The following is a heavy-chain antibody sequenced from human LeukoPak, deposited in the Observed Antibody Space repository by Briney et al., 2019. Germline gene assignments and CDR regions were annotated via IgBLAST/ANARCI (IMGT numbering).Heavy chain of an antibody. CDR2: IYTRGNT. CDR3: ARGRYCSADICSGGDAFDI. D-gene: IGHD2-15*01. J-gene: IGHJ3*02. CDR1: GGFINNDY. V-gene: IGHV4-4*07. Sequence: SETLSLTCTVSGGFINNDYWSWIRQPAGKGLEWIGRIYTRGNTNYNPSIKSRVTMSVDTSKNQFSLKLSSVTAADTAVYYCARGRYCSADICSGGDAFDIWGQGTMVSVSS.